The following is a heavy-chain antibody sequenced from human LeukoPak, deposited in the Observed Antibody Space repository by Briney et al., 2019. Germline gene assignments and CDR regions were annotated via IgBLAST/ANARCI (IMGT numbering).Heavy chain of an antibody. Sequence: SETLSLTCTVSGGSIISSTYYWGWIRQPPGKGLEWIGSIYYSGTTYYNPSLKSRVTISVDTSRNQSSLKLSSVTAADTAVFHCARHSRGYYDSTGYYYGSHAFDIWGQGTMVTVSS. V-gene: IGHV4-39*01. CDR1: GGSIISSTYY. CDR2: IYYSGTT. CDR3: ARHSRGYYDSTGYYYGSHAFDI. D-gene: IGHD3-22*01. J-gene: IGHJ3*02.